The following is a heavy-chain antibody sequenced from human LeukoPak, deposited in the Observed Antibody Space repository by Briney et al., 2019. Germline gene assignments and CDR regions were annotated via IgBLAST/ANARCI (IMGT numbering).Heavy chain of an antibody. D-gene: IGHD3-10*01. V-gene: IGHV1-18*01. Sequence: ASEAVSCKASGYTFTSYGITWVRQAPGQGLEWMGWISAYNSAHNGNTHYAQKLQGRVTVTTDTSTNTGYMELRSLRSDDTAVYYCAREYGSGSYTGIDYWGQGTLVTVSS. CDR1: GYTFTSYG. CDR3: AREYGSGSYTGIDY. J-gene: IGHJ4*02. CDR2: ISAYNSAHNGNT.